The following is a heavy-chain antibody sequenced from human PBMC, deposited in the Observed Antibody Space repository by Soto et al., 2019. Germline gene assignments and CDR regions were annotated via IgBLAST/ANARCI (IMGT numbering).Heavy chain of an antibody. CDR1: GDSISSGNKY. V-gene: IGHV4-30-4*01. D-gene: IGHD3-16*01. J-gene: IGHJ6*02. CDR2: IYSSGST. Sequence: PSETLSLTCTVSGDSISSGNKYWSWIRQPPGKGLEWIGYIYSSGSTYYNPSLKSRLSISLHTSDNQFSLKFDSVTDADSAVYYCARVPSPFDYYYAMDVWGHRTTVSVSS. CDR3: ARVPSPFDYYYAMDV.